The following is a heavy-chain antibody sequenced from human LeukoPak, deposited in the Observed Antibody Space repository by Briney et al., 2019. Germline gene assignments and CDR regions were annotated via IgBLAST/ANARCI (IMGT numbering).Heavy chain of an antibody. V-gene: IGHV1-69*06. CDR3: ARGGPLRFLEWLSRPTYYYYYYMDV. CDR2: IIPIFGTA. J-gene: IGHJ6*03. CDR1: GYTFTSYA. D-gene: IGHD3-3*01. Sequence: SVKVSCKASGYTFTSYAMNWVRQAPGQGLEWMGGIIPIFGTANYAQKFQGRVTITADKSTSTAYMELSSLRSEDTAVYYCARGGPLRFLEWLSRPTYYYYYYMDVWDKGTTVTVSS.